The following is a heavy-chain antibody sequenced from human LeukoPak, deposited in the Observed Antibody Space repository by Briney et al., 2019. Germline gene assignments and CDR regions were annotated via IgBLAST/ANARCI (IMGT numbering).Heavy chain of an antibody. CDR2: INPSSGGA. CDR3: ARSSTPSYYHFYYYMDV. Sequence: ASVKVSCKASGDTFTGYYLHWVRQAPGQGLEWMGWINPSSGGAKYAQKFQGRVIITTDTSISTAYMELSSLRSDDTTVYYCARSSTPSYYHFYYYMDVWGKGSTVTVSS. V-gene: IGHV1-2*02. CDR1: GDTFTGYY. J-gene: IGHJ6*03. D-gene: IGHD6-13*01.